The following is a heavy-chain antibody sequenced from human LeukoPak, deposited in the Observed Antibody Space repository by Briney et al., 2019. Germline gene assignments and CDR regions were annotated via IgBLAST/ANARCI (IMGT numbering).Heavy chain of an antibody. V-gene: IGHV3-48*02. CDR1: GFTFSSYS. J-gene: IGHJ4*02. Sequence: GGSLRLSCAASGFTFSSYSMTWVRQAPGKGLEWISYISYSSSPIYYADSVKGRFTFSRDNAKNSLYLQMNSLRDEDTAVYYCTRGTNCDYWGQGTLVTVSS. CDR3: TRGTNCDY. CDR2: ISYSSSPI. D-gene: IGHD1-14*01.